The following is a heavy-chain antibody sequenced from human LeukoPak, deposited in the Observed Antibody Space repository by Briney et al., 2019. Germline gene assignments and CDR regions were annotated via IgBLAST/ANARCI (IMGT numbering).Heavy chain of an antibody. V-gene: IGHV3-30*04. CDR3: ARDAGSGSYFDY. CDR1: GFTFSSYA. D-gene: IGHD3-10*01. CDR2: ISYDGSNK. J-gene: IGHJ4*02. Sequence: PGGSLRLSCAASGFTFSSYAMHGLRQAPAKGLEWVAVISYDGSNKYYADSVKGRFTISRDNSKNTLYLQMNSLRADDTAVYYCARDAGSGSYFDYWGQGTLVTVSS.